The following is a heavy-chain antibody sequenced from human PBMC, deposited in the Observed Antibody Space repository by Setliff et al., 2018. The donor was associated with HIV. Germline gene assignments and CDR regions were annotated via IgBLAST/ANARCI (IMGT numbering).Heavy chain of an antibody. CDR2: IDPEDGET. D-gene: IGHD6-19*01. CDR1: GYSFTTYF. J-gene: IGHJ4*02. V-gene: IGHV1-69-2*01. Sequence: VASVKVSCKASGYSFTTYFMHWVRQAPGKGLERMGRIDPEDGETIYAERFRGRISLTVDKSTGTAYMELNRLRSEDTAVYYCGTVRIAVPDDFDFWGQGTLVTVSS. CDR3: GTVRIAVPDDFDF.